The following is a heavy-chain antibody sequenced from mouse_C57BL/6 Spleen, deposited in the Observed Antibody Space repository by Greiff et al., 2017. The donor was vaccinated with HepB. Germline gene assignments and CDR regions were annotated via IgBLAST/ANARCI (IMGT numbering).Heavy chain of an antibody. CDR3: AREDGYYGSAY. Sequence: QVQLKQPGAELVKPGASVKLSCKASGYTFTSYWMHWVKQRPGQGLEWIGMIHPNSGSTNYNEKFKSKATLTVDKSSSTAYMQLSSLTSEDSAVYYCAREDGYYGSAYWGQGTLVTVSA. CDR1: GYTFTSYW. V-gene: IGHV1-64*01. J-gene: IGHJ3*01. D-gene: IGHD2-3*01. CDR2: IHPNSGST.